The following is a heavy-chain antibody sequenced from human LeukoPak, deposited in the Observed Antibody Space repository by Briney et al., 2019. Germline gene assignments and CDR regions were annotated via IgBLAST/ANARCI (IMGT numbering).Heavy chain of an antibody. J-gene: IGHJ4*02. CDR3: ATDANGSGSYFALDY. D-gene: IGHD3-10*01. Sequence: GASVKVSCKVSGYTLTELSMHWVRQAPRKGLEWMGGFDPEDGETIYAQKFQGRVTMTEDTSTDTAYMELSSLRSEDTAVYYCATDANGSGSYFALDYWGQGTLVTVSS. V-gene: IGHV1-24*01. CDR2: FDPEDGET. CDR1: GYTLTELS.